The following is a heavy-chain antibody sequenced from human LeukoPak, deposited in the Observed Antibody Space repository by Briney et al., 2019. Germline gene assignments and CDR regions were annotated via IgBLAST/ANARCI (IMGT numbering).Heavy chain of an antibody. D-gene: IGHD3-22*01. V-gene: IGHV1-69*04. Sequence: SVRVSCKASGGTFSSYAISWVRQAPGQGLEWMGRIIPILGIANYAQKFQGRVTITADKSTSTAYMELRSLRSDDTAVYYCARVGYYAYAFDIWGQGTMVTVSS. CDR2: IIPILGIA. CDR3: ARVGYYAYAFDI. J-gene: IGHJ3*02. CDR1: GGTFSSYA.